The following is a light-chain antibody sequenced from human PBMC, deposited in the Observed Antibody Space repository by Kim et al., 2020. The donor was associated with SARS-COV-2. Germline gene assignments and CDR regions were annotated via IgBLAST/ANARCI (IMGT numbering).Light chain of an antibody. V-gene: IGLV2-8*01. CDR2: EVS. Sequence: QSALTQPPSASGSPGQSVTISCTGSSSDVSGYNYVSWYQQHPGKAPKLLIYEVSKRPSGVPDRFSGSKTGSTATLTVSGLQAEDEADYNCSSGGGSNQVFGTGTQLTVL. J-gene: IGLJ1*01. CDR1: SSDVSGYNY. CDR3: SSGGGSNQV.